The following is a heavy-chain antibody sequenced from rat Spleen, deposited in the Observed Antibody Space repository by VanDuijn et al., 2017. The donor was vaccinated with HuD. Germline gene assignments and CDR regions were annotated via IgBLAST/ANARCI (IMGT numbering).Heavy chain of an antibody. V-gene: IGHV5-29*01. Sequence: EVQLVESDGGLVQPGRSLKLSCAASGFTFSDYYMAWVRQAPTKGLEWVATISYDGSSTYYRDSVKGRFTISRDNAKSTLYLQMDSLRSGDTATYYCSTRDGGYPHWGQGVMVTVSS. J-gene: IGHJ2*01. CDR2: ISYDGSST. CDR3: STRDGGYPH. D-gene: IGHD1-11*01. CDR1: GFTFSDYY.